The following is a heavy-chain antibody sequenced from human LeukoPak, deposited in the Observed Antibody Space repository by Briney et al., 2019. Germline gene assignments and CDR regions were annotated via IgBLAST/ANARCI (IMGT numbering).Heavy chain of an antibody. D-gene: IGHD3-3*01. V-gene: IGHV3-53*01. Sequence: PGGSLRLSCAASGFTVSSNYMSWVRQAPGKGLEWVSVIYSGGSTYYADSVKGRFTISGDNSKNTLYLQMNSLRAEDMAVYYCARDLLEWYFDYWGQGTLVTVSS. J-gene: IGHJ4*02. CDR1: GFTVSSNY. CDR3: ARDLLEWYFDY. CDR2: IYSGGST.